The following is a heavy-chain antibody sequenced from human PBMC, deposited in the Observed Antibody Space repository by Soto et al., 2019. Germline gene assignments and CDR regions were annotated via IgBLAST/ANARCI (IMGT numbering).Heavy chain of an antibody. CDR1: GDSVNSHSNF. V-gene: IGHV4-39*01. J-gene: IGHJ4*02. Sequence: QLQESGPGLVQPSETLSLTCTVSGDSVNSHSNFWGWIRQPPGKRLEWIGSVHASGTADYNASLKSRVNILLDRSNNPFSLSVRSVPAADTAMYYCARLEYTSCRSINCLMSWGQGTLVTVSS. CDR3: ARLEYTSCRSINCLMS. D-gene: IGHD2-2*01. CDR2: VHASGTA.